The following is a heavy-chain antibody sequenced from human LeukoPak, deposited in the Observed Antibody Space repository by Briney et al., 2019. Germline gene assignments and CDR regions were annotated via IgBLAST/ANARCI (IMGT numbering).Heavy chain of an antibody. CDR2: ISYDGSNK. CDR1: GFTFSSYA. CDR3: AREEIEIAALWV. J-gene: IGHJ4*02. V-gene: IGHV3-30-3*01. Sequence: PGGSLRLSCAASGFTFSSYAMHWVRQAPGKGPEWVAVISYDGSNKYYADSVKGRFTISRDNSKNTLYLQMNSLRAEDTAVYYCAREEIEIAALWVWGQGTLVTVSS. D-gene: IGHD6-6*01.